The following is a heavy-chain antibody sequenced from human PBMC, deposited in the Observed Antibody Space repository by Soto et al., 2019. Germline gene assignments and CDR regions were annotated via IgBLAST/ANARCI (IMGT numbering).Heavy chain of an antibody. CDR3: AIETDGYYGMDV. CDR1: GGTFSTDN. CDR2: IIPMFGTA. V-gene: IGHV1-69*12. J-gene: IGHJ6*02. Sequence: QVQLVQSGAEVKKPGSSVKVSCKASGGTFSTDNISWVRQAPGQGLEWMGGIIPMFGTANNAQKFQGRVTVLADASTSTAYMGLSRLSSDATAVIFCAIETDGYYGMDVWGQGTTVTVAS.